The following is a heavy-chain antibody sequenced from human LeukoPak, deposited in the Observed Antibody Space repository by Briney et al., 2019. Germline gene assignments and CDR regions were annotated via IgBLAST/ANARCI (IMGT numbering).Heavy chain of an antibody. V-gene: IGHV5-51*01. D-gene: IGHD4-11*01. Sequence: GESLKISFQVPGSRFTNYWVGWVRQMPGKGLEWVGIICPGDCDIRYSPSFKDQVTISADTSISTAYLQWSSLKASDTAMYYCARHRNADVFDIWGQGTMVTVSS. J-gene: IGHJ3*02. CDR2: ICPGDCDI. CDR1: GSRFTNYW. CDR3: ARHRNADVFDI.